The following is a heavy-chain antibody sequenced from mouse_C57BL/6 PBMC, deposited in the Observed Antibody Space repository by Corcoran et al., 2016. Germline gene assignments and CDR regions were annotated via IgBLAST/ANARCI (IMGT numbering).Heavy chain of an antibody. Sequence: EVQLQQSGPELVKPGASVKISCKASGYTFTDYYMNWVKQSHGKSLEWIGDINPNNGGTSYNQKFKGKATLTVDKSSSTAYMELRSLTSEDSAVYYCARLRQDAMDYWGQGTSVTVSS. J-gene: IGHJ4*01. CDR1: GYTFTDYY. D-gene: IGHD2-12*01. CDR2: INPNNGGT. CDR3: ARLRQDAMDY. V-gene: IGHV1-26*01.